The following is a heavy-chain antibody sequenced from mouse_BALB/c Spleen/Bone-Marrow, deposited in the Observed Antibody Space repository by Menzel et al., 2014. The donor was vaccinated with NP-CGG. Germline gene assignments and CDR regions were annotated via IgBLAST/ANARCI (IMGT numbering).Heavy chain of an antibody. CDR1: GYTFTSYY. Sequence: QVQLKESGPELVKPGASVRISCKASGYTFTSYYIHWVRQRPGQGLEWIGWIYPGDFNTKFNEKFKGKATLTADKSSSTASMQLSSLTSEDSAVYFCARKSQRAYDSMNYWGQGTSVTVSS. J-gene: IGHJ4*01. D-gene: IGHD2-4*01. CDR2: IYPGDFNT. CDR3: ARKSQRAYDSMNY. V-gene: IGHV1S56*01.